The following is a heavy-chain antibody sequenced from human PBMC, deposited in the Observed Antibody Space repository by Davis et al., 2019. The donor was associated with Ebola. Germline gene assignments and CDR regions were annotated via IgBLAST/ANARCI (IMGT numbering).Heavy chain of an antibody. Sequence: PGGSLRLSCAASGFIFSSYGMHWVRQAPGKGLEWVAVISYDGSNKYYADSVKGRFIISRDNSKNTLYLQMNSLRAEDTAVYYCAKGDIWFDPWGQGTLVTVSS. CDR2: ISYDGSNK. CDR3: AKGDIWFDP. J-gene: IGHJ5*02. V-gene: IGHV3-30*18. CDR1: GFIFSSYG.